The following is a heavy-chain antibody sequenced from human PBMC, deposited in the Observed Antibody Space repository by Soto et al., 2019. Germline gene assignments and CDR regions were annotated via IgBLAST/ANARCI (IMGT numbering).Heavy chain of an antibody. Sequence: GGSLRLSCAASGFTFSSYAMSWVRRAPGKGLEWVSTFSGSGGSTYYADSVKGRFTISRDNSKNTLYLQMNGLRVEDTAGDYCAKGDGIAVAGAFDYWGQGTLVTVSS. D-gene: IGHD6-19*01. CDR1: GFTFSSYA. V-gene: IGHV3-23*01. CDR3: AKGDGIAVAGAFDY. J-gene: IGHJ4*02. CDR2: FSGSGGST.